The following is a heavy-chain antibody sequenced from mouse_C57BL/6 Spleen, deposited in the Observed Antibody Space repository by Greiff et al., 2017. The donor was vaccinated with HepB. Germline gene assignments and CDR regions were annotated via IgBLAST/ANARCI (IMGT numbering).Heavy chain of an antibody. CDR3: ARGYGSSYDYAMDY. CDR2: INPTHGGT. D-gene: IGHD1-1*01. CDR1: GYTFTDYY. J-gene: IGHJ4*01. Sequence: EVQLQQSGPELVKPGASVKISCKASGYTFTDYYMNWVKQSHGKSLEWIGDINPTHGGTSYNQKFKGKATLTVDKSSSTAYMELRSLTSEDSAVDECARGYGSSYDYAMDYWGQGTSVTVSA. V-gene: IGHV1-26*01.